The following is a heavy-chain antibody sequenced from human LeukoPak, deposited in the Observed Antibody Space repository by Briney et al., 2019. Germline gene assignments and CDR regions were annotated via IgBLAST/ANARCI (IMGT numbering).Heavy chain of an antibody. Sequence: GGSLRLSCAASGFTVSSNHMSWVRLAPGKGLEWVSVIYSGGSTYYADSVKGRFTISRDNSKNTLYLQMNSLRAEDTAVYYCARVVRVMHFDYWGQGTLVTVSS. D-gene: IGHD3/OR15-3a*01. CDR1: GFTVSSNH. J-gene: IGHJ4*02. CDR2: IYSGGST. CDR3: ARVVRVMHFDY. V-gene: IGHV3-53*01.